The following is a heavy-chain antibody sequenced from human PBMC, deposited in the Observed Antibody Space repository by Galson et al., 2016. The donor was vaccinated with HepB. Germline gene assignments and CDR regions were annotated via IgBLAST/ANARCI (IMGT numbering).Heavy chain of an antibody. CDR3: ARRGGNCFPACGFDF. J-gene: IGHJ3*01. V-gene: IGHV2-5*02. CDR2: VYWDDDK. Sequence: PALVKPTQTLTLTCTFSGFSLTTAGVGVGWIRQSPEKALEWLALVYWDDDKRYSPSLRSRLTIIRDASKNQVVLTMSNVDPVGTGTYYCARRGGNCFPACGFDFWGQGTMVTVSS. D-gene: IGHD2-21*01. CDR1: GFSLTTAGVG.